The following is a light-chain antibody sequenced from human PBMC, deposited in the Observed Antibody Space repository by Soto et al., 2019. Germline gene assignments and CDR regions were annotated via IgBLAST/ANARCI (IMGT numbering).Light chain of an antibody. CDR1: QSVSSSF. CDR3: EQYDSSALT. V-gene: IGKV3-20*01. CDR2: GAS. Sequence: EIVLTQSPGTLSLSPGEKATLCDKASQSVSSSFLAWYQQKPGQAPSLLIYGASSRATGIPDRFSGSGSGTDLTLSITRLEPEDFAVDYCEQYDSSALTFSRGTKVEIK. J-gene: IGKJ4*01.